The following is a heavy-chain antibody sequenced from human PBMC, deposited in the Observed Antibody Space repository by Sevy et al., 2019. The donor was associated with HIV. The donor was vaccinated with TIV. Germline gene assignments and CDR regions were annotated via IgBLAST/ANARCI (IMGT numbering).Heavy chain of an antibody. V-gene: IGHV3-30*02. CDR2: IWYDGSNK. J-gene: IGHJ4*02. D-gene: IGHD2-15*01. CDR3: ATDRGGGGSRAGYSDY. Sequence: GGSLRLSCEASGFTFKNYGMHWVRQVPGKGLEWLTFIWYDGSNKYYADSVKGRFAISRDSPKNTLYLQMNSLRAEDTAVYYCATDRGGGGSRAGYSDYWGQGTLVTVSS. CDR1: GFTFKNYG.